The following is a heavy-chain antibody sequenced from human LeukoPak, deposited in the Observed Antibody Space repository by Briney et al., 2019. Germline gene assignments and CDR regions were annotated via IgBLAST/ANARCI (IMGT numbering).Heavy chain of an antibody. CDR1: GGSFSDYH. CDR3: ARETMVRGVLYYYYMDV. Sequence: SETLSLTCAVYGGSFSDYHWSWIRQPPGKGLEWIGEINHSGSTNYSTSLKSRVTISVDTSKNQFSLKLSSVTAADTAVYYCARETMVRGVLYYYYMDVWGKGSTVTVSS. D-gene: IGHD3-10*01. J-gene: IGHJ6*03. V-gene: IGHV4-34*01. CDR2: INHSGST.